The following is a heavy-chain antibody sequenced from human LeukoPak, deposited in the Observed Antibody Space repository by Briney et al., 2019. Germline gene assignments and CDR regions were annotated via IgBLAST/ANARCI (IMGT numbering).Heavy chain of an antibody. V-gene: IGHV4-4*07. Sequence: SETPSLTCTVSGSSISGHYWSWIRQPAGKGLEWIGRINTSGGTKFNPSLKSRVAMSQDASKNQFSLNLRSVSAADTALYYCARGKEGYPTFDSWGREILDTVSS. D-gene: IGHD3-16*02. J-gene: IGHJ4*02. CDR3: ARGKEGYPTFDS. CDR1: GSSISGHY. CDR2: INTSGGT.